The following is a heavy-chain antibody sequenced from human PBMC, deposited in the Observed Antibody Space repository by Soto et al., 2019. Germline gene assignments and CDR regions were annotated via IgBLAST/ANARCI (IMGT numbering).Heavy chain of an antibody. J-gene: IGHJ5*02. CDR1: GFSFSSYV. CDR2: MTDDGGST. CDR3: AKDPLDAAAGFNWFDP. V-gene: IGHV3-23*01. D-gene: IGHD6-13*01. Sequence: PGGSLRLSCTASGFSFSSYVMAWVRQAPGKGLEWVSAMTDDGGSTYYPDSVKGRFTISRDNSKNTLYLQMNSLRAEDTAVYYCAKDPLDAAAGFNWFDPWGQGTLVTVSS.